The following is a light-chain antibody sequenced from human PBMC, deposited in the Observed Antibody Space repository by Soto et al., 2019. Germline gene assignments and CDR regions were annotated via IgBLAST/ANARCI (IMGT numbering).Light chain of an antibody. CDR2: DAS. CDR1: QSVSSDY. J-gene: IGKJ2*01. Sequence: EIVLTQSPGTLSLSSGERATLSCRASQSVSSDYLAWYQQKPGQAPRLVISDASRRATGIPDKFSGSGSGTDFTLTISRLEPEDFALYYCHQYGSSPDTFGQGTKLQI. V-gene: IGKV3-20*01. CDR3: HQYGSSPDT.